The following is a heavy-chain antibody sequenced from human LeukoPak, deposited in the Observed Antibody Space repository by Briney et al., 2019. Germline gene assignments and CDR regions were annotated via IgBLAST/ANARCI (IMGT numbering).Heavy chain of an antibody. D-gene: IGHD2-2*01. CDR2: ISYDGRNK. Sequence: GGSLRLSGAPSGFTFNNYGMNWVRQAPGKGLEWVAFISYDGRNKHYPDSVKGRFTISRDISTDTLWLQMDSLRTEDTAVYYCAKGPLRGTAAAIDYWGQGTLVTVSS. CDR1: GFTFNNYG. V-gene: IGHV3-30*18. CDR3: AKGPLRGTAAAIDY. J-gene: IGHJ4*02.